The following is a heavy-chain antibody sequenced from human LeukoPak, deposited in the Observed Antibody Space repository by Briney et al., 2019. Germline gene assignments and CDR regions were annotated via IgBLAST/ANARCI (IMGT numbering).Heavy chain of an antibody. J-gene: IGHJ4*02. CDR2: ISYDGGHK. CDR1: GFTFSSYD. D-gene: IGHD1-26*01. Sequence: GGSLRLSCAASGFTFSSYDMHWVRQAPGKGLEWVTTISYDGGHKYYADFLKGRFTISRDNSKNTLYLQMNSPRVEDTAVYYCAKGFGGSYDVYFDYWGQGTLVTVSS. V-gene: IGHV3-30*18. CDR3: AKGFGGSYDVYFDY.